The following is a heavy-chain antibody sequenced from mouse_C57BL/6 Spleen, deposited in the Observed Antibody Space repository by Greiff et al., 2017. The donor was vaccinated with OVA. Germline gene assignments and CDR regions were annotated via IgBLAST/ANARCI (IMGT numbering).Heavy chain of an antibody. J-gene: IGHJ2*01. CDR3: AREDYYGSGYYFDY. D-gene: IGHD1-1*01. CDR1: GFTFSSYA. V-gene: IGHV5-4*01. Sequence: EVQVVESGGGLVKPGGSLKLSCAASGFTFSSYAMSWVRQTPEKRLEWVATISDGGSYTYYPDNVKGRFTISRDNAKNNLYLQMSHLKSEDTAMYYCAREDYYGSGYYFDYWGQGTTLTVSS. CDR2: ISDGGSYT.